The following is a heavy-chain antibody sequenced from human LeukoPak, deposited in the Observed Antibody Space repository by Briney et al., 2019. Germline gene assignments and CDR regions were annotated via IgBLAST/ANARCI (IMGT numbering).Heavy chain of an antibody. J-gene: IGHJ4*02. Sequence: ASVKVSCKASGYTFTSYCISWVRQAPGQGLEWMGWISEYNGNTNYAQKLQGRVTMTTDTSTSTAYMELRSLRSDDTAVYYCARAAAGAVDDYWGQGTLVTVSS. D-gene: IGHD6-13*01. CDR1: GYTFTSYC. CDR2: ISEYNGNT. V-gene: IGHV1-18*01. CDR3: ARAAAGAVDDY.